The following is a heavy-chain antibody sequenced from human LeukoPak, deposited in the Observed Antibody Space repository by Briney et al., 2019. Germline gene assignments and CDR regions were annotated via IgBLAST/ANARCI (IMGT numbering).Heavy chain of an antibody. CDR2: ISSSGSTI. CDR1: GFTFSSYE. V-gene: IGHV3-48*03. D-gene: IGHD6-19*01. Sequence: PGGSLRLSCAGSGFTFSSYEMNWVRQAPGKGLEWVSYISSSGSTIYYADSVKGRFTTSRDNAKNSLYLQMNSLRADDTAVYYCVRPSGIAVSGSTDYWGQGTLVTVSS. CDR3: VRPSGIAVSGSTDY. J-gene: IGHJ4*02.